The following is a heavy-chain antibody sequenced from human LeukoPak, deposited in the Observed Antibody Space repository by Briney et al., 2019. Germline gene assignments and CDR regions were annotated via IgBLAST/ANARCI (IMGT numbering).Heavy chain of an antibody. D-gene: IGHD3-10*01. V-gene: IGHV3-23*01. CDR3: AKDYGSGTYYFDY. CDR2: ISGSGSSRK. CDR1: GXNFQYA. J-gene: IGHJ4*02. Sequence: PGGSLRLSCAASGXNFQYAWVTWVRQAPGKGLECVSAISGSGSSRKYYADSVKGRFTISRDNSKNTLYLQMNSLRAEDTAVYYCAKDYGSGTYYFDYWGQGTLVTVSS.